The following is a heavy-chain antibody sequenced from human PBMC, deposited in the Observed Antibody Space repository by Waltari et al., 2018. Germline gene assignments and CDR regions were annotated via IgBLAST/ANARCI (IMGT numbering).Heavy chain of an antibody. D-gene: IGHD6-13*01. CDR1: GFTFSSYG. J-gene: IGHJ6*03. CDR2: IWYDGSNK. CDR3: AKGYSSSWYEGYYYYYYMDV. Sequence: QVQLVESGGGVVQPGRSLRLSCAASGFTFSSYGMHRVRQAPGKGLEWVAVIWYDGSNKYYADSVKGRFTISRDNSKNTLYLQMNSLRAEDTAMYYCAKGYSSSWYEGYYYYYYMDVWGKGTTVTVSS. V-gene: IGHV3-30*18.